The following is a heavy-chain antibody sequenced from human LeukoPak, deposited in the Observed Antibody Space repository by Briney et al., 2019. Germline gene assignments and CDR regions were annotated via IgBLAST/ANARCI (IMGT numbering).Heavy chain of an antibody. CDR1: ADTIYSYN. CDR2: IYSSGST. J-gene: IGHJ5*02. Sequence: SETLSLTCSVTADTIYSYNWSWIPQPPGQGRERIGRIYSSGSTNYNPSLKSRVMMSVDTSKNQFSLKLSSMTAADTAVYYSARGSSSWNNWFDPWGQGTRVTVSS. CDR3: ARGSSSWNNWFDP. V-gene: IGHV4-4*07. D-gene: IGHD6-13*01.